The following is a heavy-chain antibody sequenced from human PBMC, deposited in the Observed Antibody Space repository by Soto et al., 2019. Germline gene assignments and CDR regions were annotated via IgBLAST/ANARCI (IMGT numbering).Heavy chain of an antibody. J-gene: IGHJ5*01. D-gene: IGHD2-15*01. V-gene: IGHV4-30-4*01. CDR1: GDSISTVDYF. Sequence: SETLSLTCSVSGDSISTVDYFWAWIRQPPGQALEYIGYIYKSATTYYNPSFESRVAISLDTSKSQFSLNVTSVTAADTAVYFCARGRYCLTGRCFPNWFDSWGQGILVTVSS. CDR2: IYKSATT. CDR3: ARGRYCLTGRCFPNWFDS.